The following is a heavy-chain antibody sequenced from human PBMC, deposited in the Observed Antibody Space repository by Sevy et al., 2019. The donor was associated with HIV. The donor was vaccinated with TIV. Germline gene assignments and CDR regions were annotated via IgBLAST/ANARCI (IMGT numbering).Heavy chain of an antibody. Sequence: GGSLRLSCAASGFTFSSYAMHWVRQAPGKGLEWVAVISYDGSNKYYADSVKGRFTISRDNSKKTLYLQMNSLRAEDTAVYYCARELTRAAAGKGGFDYWGQGTLVTVS. CDR1: GFTFSSYA. CDR3: ARELTRAAAGKGGFDY. D-gene: IGHD6-13*01. J-gene: IGHJ4*02. V-gene: IGHV3-30-3*01. CDR2: ISYDGSNK.